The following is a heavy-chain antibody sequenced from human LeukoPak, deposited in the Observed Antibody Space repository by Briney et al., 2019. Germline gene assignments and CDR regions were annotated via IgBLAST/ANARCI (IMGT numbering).Heavy chain of an antibody. V-gene: IGHV3-66*01. CDR1: GFTVSSNY. D-gene: IGHD4-11*01. CDR3: ARDLTVTTGDGLDY. CDR2: IYSGGST. Sequence: GGSLRLSCAASGFTVSSNYMSWVRQAPGKGLEWVSVIYSGGSTYYADSVKGRFTISRDNSKNTLCLQMNSLRAEDTAVYYCARDLTVTTGDGLDYWGQGTLVTVSS. J-gene: IGHJ4*02.